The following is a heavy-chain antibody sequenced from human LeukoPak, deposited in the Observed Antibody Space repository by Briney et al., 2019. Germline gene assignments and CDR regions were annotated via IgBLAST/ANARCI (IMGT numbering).Heavy chain of an antibody. V-gene: IGHV3-53*01. D-gene: IGHD4-23*01. Sequence: GGSLRLSCAASGFTVSSNYMSWVRQAPGKGLEWVSVIYSGGSTYYADSVKGRFTISRDNSKNTVFLQMVSLRAHDTAFYYCVRVTYGGNSGYHFDFWGQGALVTVSS. CDR3: VRVTYGGNSGYHFDF. CDR2: IYSGGST. CDR1: GFTVSSNY. J-gene: IGHJ4*02.